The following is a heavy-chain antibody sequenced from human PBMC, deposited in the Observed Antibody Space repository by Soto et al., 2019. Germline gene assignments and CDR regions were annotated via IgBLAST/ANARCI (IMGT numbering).Heavy chain of an antibody. V-gene: IGHV4-59*01. CDR1: GGSISSYY. CDR3: ARVGGYDYYYYYYGMDV. D-gene: IGHD5-12*01. J-gene: IGHJ6*02. CDR2: IYYSGST. Sequence: WETLSVTCTVAGGSISSYYWSWIRQPAWKGLEWIGYIYYSGSTNYNPSLKSRVTISVDTSKNQFSLKLSSVTAADTAVYYCARVGGYDYYYYYYGMDVWGQGTTVTVSS.